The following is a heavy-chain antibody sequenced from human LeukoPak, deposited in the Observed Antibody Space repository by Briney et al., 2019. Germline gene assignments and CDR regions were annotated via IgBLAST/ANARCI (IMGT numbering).Heavy chain of an antibody. CDR2: ISYDDGTNK. CDR1: GFTFSNHA. CDR3: ARDTGENGYYGLTGDY. V-gene: IGHV3-30*04. Sequence: GGSLRLSCAASGFTFSNHAIHWVRQAPGKGLEWVAVISYDDGTNKYYADSVEGRFTISRDNSKNTVFLYMNGLRPEDTAVYYCARDTGENGYYGLTGDYWGRGTLVTVSS. D-gene: IGHD1-14*01. J-gene: IGHJ4*02.